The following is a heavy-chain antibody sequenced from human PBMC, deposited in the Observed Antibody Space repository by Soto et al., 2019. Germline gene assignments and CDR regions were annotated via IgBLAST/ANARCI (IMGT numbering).Heavy chain of an antibody. V-gene: IGHV4-34*01. D-gene: IGHD3-16*01. J-gene: IGHJ4*02. CDR1: GGSFSGYY. CDR3: ARRRGTYYFDY. CDR2: INHSGST. Sequence: QVQLQQWGAGLLKPSETLSLTCAVYGGSFSGYYWSWIRQPPGKGLEWIGEINHSGSTNYNPSLKRRVTISVDTSKNQFSLKLSSVTAADTAVYYCARRRGTYYFDYRGQGTLVTVSS.